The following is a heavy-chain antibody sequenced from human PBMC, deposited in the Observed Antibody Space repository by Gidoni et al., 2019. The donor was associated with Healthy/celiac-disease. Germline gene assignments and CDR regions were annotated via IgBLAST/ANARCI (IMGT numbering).Heavy chain of an antibody. Sequence: EVQLLESGGGLVQPGGSLRLSCAASGFTFRSYAMSWVRQAPGKGLEWGAAISGSGGSTYYADSVKGRFNISRDNSKNTLYLQMNSVRAEDTAVYYCAKDKGQGDRPYYYYGMDVWGQGTTVTVSS. V-gene: IGHV3-23*01. J-gene: IGHJ6*02. CDR3: AKDKGQGDRPYYYYGMDV. CDR2: ISGSGGST. D-gene: IGHD3-10*01. CDR1: GFTFRSYA.